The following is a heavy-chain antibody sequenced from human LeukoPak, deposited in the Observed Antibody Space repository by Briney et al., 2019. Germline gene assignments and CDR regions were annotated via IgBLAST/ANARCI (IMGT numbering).Heavy chain of an antibody. CDR3: GRGPPRYSSGPQLDCFDI. J-gene: IGHJ3*02. Sequence: SQTLSLTCAISGDSVSSNCTAWNWIRQSPSRGLEWLGRTYYRSKWYNDYAVSVKSRITINPDTSKNQFSLQLNSVTPEDTAVYYFGRGPPRYSSGPQLDCFDIWGQGTMVTVSS. CDR1: GDSVSSNCTA. V-gene: IGHV6-1*01. D-gene: IGHD6-19*01. CDR2: TYYRSKWYN.